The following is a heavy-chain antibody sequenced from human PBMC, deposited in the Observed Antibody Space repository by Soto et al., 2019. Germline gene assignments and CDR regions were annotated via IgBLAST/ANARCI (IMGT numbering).Heavy chain of an antibody. Sequence: EVQLVESGGALVQPGGSLRLSCAASGFTFSNYGMNWVRQAPGKGLEWVSYISTGDSPIYYADSVTGRFTISRDNAKKSLYLQMNSLRAEDAAVYYCASVCRFCGGSHSLHWGQGTLVTVSS. CDR3: ASVCRFCGGSHSLH. CDR1: GFTFSNYG. V-gene: IGHV3-48*01. J-gene: IGHJ4*02. CDR2: ISTGDSPI. D-gene: IGHD2-21*01.